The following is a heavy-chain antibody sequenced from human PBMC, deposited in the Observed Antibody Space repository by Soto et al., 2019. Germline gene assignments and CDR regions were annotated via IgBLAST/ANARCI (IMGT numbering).Heavy chain of an antibody. CDR3: AKGDFEY. V-gene: IGHV3-30*18. CDR2: ISYDGSNK. Sequence: LRLSCAASGFTFSSYGMHWVRQAPGKGLEWVAVISYDGSNKYYADSVKGRFTISRDNSKNTLYLQMNSLRAEDTAVYYCAKGDFEYWGQGTLVTVSS. J-gene: IGHJ4*02. CDR1: GFTFSSYG.